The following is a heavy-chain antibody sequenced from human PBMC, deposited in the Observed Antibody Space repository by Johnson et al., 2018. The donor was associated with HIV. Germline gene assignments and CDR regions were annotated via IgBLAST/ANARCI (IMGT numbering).Heavy chain of an antibody. D-gene: IGHD4-17*01. CDR1: GFTFSDYY. Sequence: QVQLVESGGGVVQPGRSLRLSCAASGFTFSDYYMSWIRQAPGTGLEWVSYISSSGSTIYYADSVKGRLPISRDTAKNSLYLQINSLRSEDTAGVYCAREGTSEPLHRIYDSGDYPTFDIWGRGTMVTVSS. CDR2: ISSSGSTI. V-gene: IGHV3-11*04. J-gene: IGHJ3*02. CDR3: AREGTSEPLHRIYDSGDYPTFDI.